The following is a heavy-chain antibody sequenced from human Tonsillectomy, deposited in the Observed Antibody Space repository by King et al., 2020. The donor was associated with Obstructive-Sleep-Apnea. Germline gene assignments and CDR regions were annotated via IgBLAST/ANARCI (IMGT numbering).Heavy chain of an antibody. CDR2: ISSSSSYI. Sequence: VQLVESGGGLVKPGGSLRLSCAASGFTFSSYSMNWVRQAPGKGLEWVSSISSSSSYIYYAESVKGRFTISRDNAKNSLYLQMNSLRAEDTAVYYCARIKRERLVGDAFVIWGQGTMVTVSS. V-gene: IGHV3-21*01. CDR3: ARIKRERLVGDAFVI. D-gene: IGHD1-1*01. J-gene: IGHJ3*02. CDR1: GFTFSSYS.